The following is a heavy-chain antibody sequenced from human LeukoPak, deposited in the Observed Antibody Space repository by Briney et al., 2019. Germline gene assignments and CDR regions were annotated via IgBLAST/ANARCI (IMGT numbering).Heavy chain of an antibody. V-gene: IGHV4-59*01. D-gene: IGHD3-22*01. CDR1: GGSISSYY. CDR3: AGAYYYDSSGYYGPPDY. J-gene: IGHJ4*02. CDR2: IYYSGST. Sequence: PSETLSLTCTVSGGSISSYYWSWIRQPPGQGLEWVGYIYYSGSTNSNPSLNSRVTISVDTSKNQFSLKMSSVTAADTAVYYCAGAYYYDSSGYYGPPDYWGQGTLVTVSS.